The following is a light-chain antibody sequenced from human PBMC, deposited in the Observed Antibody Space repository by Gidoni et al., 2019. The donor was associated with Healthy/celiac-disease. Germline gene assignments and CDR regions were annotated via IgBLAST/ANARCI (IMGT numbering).Light chain of an antibody. CDR3: QQYGSSPSGT. Sequence: EIVLTQSPGTLSLSPGERATLSCRASQSVGSSYLAWYQQKPGQAPRLLIYGASSRATGIPDRFSGSGSGTDFTLTISRLEPEDFAVYYCQQYGSSPSGTFGQGTKVEIK. V-gene: IGKV3-20*01. J-gene: IGKJ1*01. CDR2: GAS. CDR1: QSVGSSY.